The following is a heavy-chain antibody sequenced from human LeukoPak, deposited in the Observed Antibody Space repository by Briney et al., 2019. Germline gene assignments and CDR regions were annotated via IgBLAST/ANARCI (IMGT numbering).Heavy chain of an antibody. CDR1: GFTFSSYA. Sequence: PGGSLRLSCAASGFTFSSYAMSWVRQAPGKGLEWVSAISGSGGSTYYADSVKGRFTISRDNSKNTLYLQMNSLRAEDTAVYYCAKSGIALDYGGMDVWGQGTTVTVSS. D-gene: IGHD6-19*01. CDR2: ISGSGGST. J-gene: IGHJ6*02. CDR3: AKSGIALDYGGMDV. V-gene: IGHV3-23*01.